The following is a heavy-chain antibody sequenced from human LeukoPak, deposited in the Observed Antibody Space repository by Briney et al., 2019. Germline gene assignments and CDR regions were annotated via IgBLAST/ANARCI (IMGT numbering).Heavy chain of an antibody. Sequence: PSETLSLTCTVSGGSISSYYWSWIRQPPGKGLEWIGYIYYSGSTNYNPSLKSRVTISVDTSKNQFSLKLSSVTAADTAVYYCARDRLRLGGPQRDTAMVPLNYYYGMDVWGQGTTVTVSS. D-gene: IGHD5-18*01. CDR3: ARDRLRLGGPQRDTAMVPLNYYYGMDV. CDR1: GGSISSYY. V-gene: IGHV4-59*01. J-gene: IGHJ6*02. CDR2: IYYSGST.